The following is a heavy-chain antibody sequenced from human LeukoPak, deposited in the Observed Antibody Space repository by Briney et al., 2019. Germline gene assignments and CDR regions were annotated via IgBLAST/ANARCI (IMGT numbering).Heavy chain of an antibody. D-gene: IGHD1-20*01. CDR2: IYYSGST. Sequence: ASETLSLTXTVSGGSISSYYRSWIRQPPGKGLEWIGYIYYSGSTNYNPSLKSRVTISVDTSKNQFSLKLSSVTAADTAVYYCARGVGNWNRDYWGQGTLVTVSS. CDR1: GGSISSYY. CDR3: ARGVGNWNRDY. V-gene: IGHV4-59*13. J-gene: IGHJ4*02.